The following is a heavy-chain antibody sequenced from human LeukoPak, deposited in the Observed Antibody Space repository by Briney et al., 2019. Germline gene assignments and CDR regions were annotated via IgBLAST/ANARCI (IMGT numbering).Heavy chain of an antibody. J-gene: IGHJ5*02. D-gene: IGHD3-3*01. V-gene: IGHV4-59*01. Sequence: PSETLSLTCTLSGGSISSYYWSWIRQPPGKGLEWIGYIYYSGSTNYNPSLKSRVTISVDTSKNQFSLKLSSVTAADTAVYYCARGQDYDFWSGYYYGWFDPWGQGTLVTVSS. CDR1: GGSISSYY. CDR3: ARGQDYDFWSGYYYGWFDP. CDR2: IYYSGST.